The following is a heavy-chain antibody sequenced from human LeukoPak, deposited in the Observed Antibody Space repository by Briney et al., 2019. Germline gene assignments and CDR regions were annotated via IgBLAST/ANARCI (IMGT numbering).Heavy chain of an antibody. D-gene: IGHD3-22*01. CDR2: IIPIFGTA. V-gene: IGHV1-69*13. CDR1: GGTFSSYA. Sequence: GALVKVSCKASGGTFSSYAISWVRQAPGQGLEWMGGIIPIFGTANYARKFQGRVTITADESTSTAYMELSSLRSEDTAVYYCARGGGAYYYDSSGYYYLFYWGQGTLVTVSS. J-gene: IGHJ4*02. CDR3: ARGGGAYYYDSSGYYYLFY.